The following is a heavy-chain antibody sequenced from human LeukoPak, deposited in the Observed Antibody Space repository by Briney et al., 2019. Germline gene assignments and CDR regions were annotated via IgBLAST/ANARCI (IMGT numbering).Heavy chain of an antibody. CDR2: ISGSGGST. Sequence: GGSLGLSCAASGFTFSTYDMSWVRQAPGKGLEWVSAISGSGGSTYYADSVKGRFTISRDNSKNTLYVKMNSLRAEDTAVYYCAKEVYYYDSSGYYLAGFDYWGQGTLVTVSS. V-gene: IGHV3-23*01. J-gene: IGHJ4*02. CDR1: GFTFSTYD. D-gene: IGHD3-22*01. CDR3: AKEVYYYDSSGYYLAGFDY.